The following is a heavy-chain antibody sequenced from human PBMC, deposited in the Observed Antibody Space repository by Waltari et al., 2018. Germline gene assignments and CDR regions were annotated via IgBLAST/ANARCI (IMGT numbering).Heavy chain of an antibody. CDR2: IYYSGST. CDR1: GGSISRYY. D-gene: IGHD3-10*01. V-gene: IGHV4-59*01. CDR3: AREDYYGSGSYSRRYYYYYMDV. Sequence: QVQLQESGPGLVKPSETLSLTCTVSGGSISRYYWSWIRQPPGKGLEWIGYIYYSGSTNYNPALKGRVTISVDTSKNQFSLKLSSVTAADTAVYYCAREDYYGSGSYSRRYYYYYMDVWGKGTTVTVSS. J-gene: IGHJ6*03.